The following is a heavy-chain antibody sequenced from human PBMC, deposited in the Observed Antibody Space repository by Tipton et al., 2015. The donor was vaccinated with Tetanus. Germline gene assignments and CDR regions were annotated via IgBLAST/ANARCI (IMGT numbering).Heavy chain of an antibody. J-gene: IGHJ5*02. Sequence: QLVQSGAEVKKPGESLKISCKGSGYSFTSYWIGWVRQMPGKGLEWMGIIYPGDSDTRYSPSFQGQVTISADRSISTAYLQWSSLKASDTAMYYCARRVGYCSGGSCYYDWFDPWGQGTLVTVSS. D-gene: IGHD2-15*01. CDR1: GYSFTSYW. CDR3: ARRVGYCSGGSCYYDWFDP. CDR2: IYPGDSDT. V-gene: IGHV5-51*01.